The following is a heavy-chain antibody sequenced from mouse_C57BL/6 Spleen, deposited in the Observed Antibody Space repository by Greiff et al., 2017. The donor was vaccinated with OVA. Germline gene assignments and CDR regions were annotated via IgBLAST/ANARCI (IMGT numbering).Heavy chain of an antibody. CDR1: GYTFTSYW. J-gene: IGHJ3*01. Sequence: QVQLQQPGAELVKPGASVKLSCKASGYTFTSYWMHWVKQRPGQGLEWIGMIHPNSGSTNYNEKFKSKATLTVDKSSSTAYMQLSSLTSEDSAVYDCARDGYDSAWFAYWGQGTLVTVSA. V-gene: IGHV1-64*01. D-gene: IGHD2-2*01. CDR2: IHPNSGST. CDR3: ARDGYDSAWFAY.